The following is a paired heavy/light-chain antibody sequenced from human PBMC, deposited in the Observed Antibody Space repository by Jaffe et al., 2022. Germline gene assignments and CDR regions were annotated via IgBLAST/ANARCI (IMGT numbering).Heavy chain of an antibody. J-gene: IGHJ6*03. CDR1: GFSLSNSKMG. V-gene: IGHV2-26*01. Sequence: QVTLKESGPVLVKPTETLTLTCTVSGFSLSNSKMGVSWIRQPPGKALEWLAHISSGDDKSYTTSLMHRLTISKDTSKSQVVLTLTNMDPADTATYYCARLREMSLWRFYSYYMDVWGTGTTVTVSS. D-gene: IGHD2-21*01. CDR3: ARLREMSLWRFYSYYMDV. CDR2: ISSGDDK.
Light chain of an antibody. CDR1: QRLSTSY. J-gene: IGKJ2*01. V-gene: IGKV3-20*01. Sequence: EVVLTQSPGTLSLSPGERATLSCRASQRLSTSYLAWYQHKPGQAPRVLIYGTSTRATGIPDRFTGSGSGTDFTLTISRLEPEDFAIYYCQQYGSSSPNTFGQGTKLEIK. CDR3: QQYGSSSPNT. CDR2: GTS.